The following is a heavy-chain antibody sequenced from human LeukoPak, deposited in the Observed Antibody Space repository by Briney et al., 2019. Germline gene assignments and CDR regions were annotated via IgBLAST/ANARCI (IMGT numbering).Heavy chain of an antibody. CDR3: ARDSPPPAPEGTGFDP. D-gene: IGHD1-14*01. Sequence: SETLSLTCTVSGGSISSGNFYWSWIRQPAGKGLEWIGRIYTSGSTNYNPSLKSRVTISVDTSKNQFSLKLSSVTAADTAVYYCARDSPPPAPEGTGFDPWGQGTLVTVSS. J-gene: IGHJ5*02. V-gene: IGHV4-61*02. CDR2: IYTSGST. CDR1: GGSISSGNFY.